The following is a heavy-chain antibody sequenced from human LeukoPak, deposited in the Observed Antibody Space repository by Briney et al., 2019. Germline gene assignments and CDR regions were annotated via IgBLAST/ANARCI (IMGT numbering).Heavy chain of an antibody. V-gene: IGHV3-53*01. D-gene: IGHD2-15*01. Sequence: GSVRLSCAASGFTVSSNYMSWVRHTPGKGLEWVSLIYSGGSTYYADSVKGRFTISRDNSRNTLYLQMNSLRAEDTAVYYCAKGVLVVVGELDYWGQGTLVIVSS. J-gene: IGHJ4*02. CDR1: GFTVSSNY. CDR2: IYSGGST. CDR3: AKGVLVVVGELDY.